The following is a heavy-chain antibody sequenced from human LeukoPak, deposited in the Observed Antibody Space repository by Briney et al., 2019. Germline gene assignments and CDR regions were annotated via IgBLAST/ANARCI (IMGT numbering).Heavy chain of an antibody. J-gene: IGHJ4*02. CDR1: GFTFGDYA. Sequence: GGSLRLSCTASGFTFGDYAMNWVRQAPGKGLEWVSSISSSSSYIYYADSVKGRFTISRDNAKNSLYLQMNSLRAEDTAVYYCARDRRYYDSSGPYYFDYWGQGTLVTVSS. D-gene: IGHD3-22*01. V-gene: IGHV3-21*01. CDR2: ISSSSSYI. CDR3: ARDRRYYDSSGPYYFDY.